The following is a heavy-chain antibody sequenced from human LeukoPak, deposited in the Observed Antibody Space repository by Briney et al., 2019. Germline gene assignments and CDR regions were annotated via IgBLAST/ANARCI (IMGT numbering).Heavy chain of an antibody. D-gene: IGHD3-22*01. CDR3: ARGGYYYDSSGYYHFDY. CDR1: GGTFSSYA. V-gene: IGHV1-69*04. CDR2: IIPILGIA. Sequence: GSAVKVSCKASGGTFSSYAISWVRQAPGQGREWMGRIIPILGIANYAQKFQGRVTITADKSTSTAYMELSSLRSEDTAVYYCARGGYYYDSSGYYHFDYWGQGTLVTVSS. J-gene: IGHJ4*02.